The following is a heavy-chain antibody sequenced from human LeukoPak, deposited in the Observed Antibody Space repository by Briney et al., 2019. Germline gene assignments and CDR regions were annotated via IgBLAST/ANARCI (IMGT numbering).Heavy chain of an antibody. V-gene: IGHV3-30*03. CDR3: TGGSNNDY. CDR2: ISYDGSNK. Sequence: PGGSLRLSCAASGFTFSSYGMHWVRQAPGKGLEWVAVISYDGSNKYYADSVKGRFTISRDNSKNTLYLQMNSLRAEDTAVYYCTGGSNNDYWGQGTLVTVSS. D-gene: IGHD4/OR15-4a*01. CDR1: GFTFSSYG. J-gene: IGHJ4*02.